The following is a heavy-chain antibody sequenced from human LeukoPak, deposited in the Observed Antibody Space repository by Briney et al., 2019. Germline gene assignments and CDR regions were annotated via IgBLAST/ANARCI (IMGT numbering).Heavy chain of an antibody. Sequence: GASVKVSFTASGYTFIDYWIHWVRQAPGQGLEWMGRININSGGINYAQKFQGRVTMTRATSISTAYMELSRLRFDDTAVYYCARDRDGGVGTIDYWGQGTLVPVSS. CDR3: ARDRDGGVGTIDY. CDR2: ININSGGI. CDR1: GYTFIDYW. V-gene: IGHV1-2*06. J-gene: IGHJ4*02. D-gene: IGHD3-3*01.